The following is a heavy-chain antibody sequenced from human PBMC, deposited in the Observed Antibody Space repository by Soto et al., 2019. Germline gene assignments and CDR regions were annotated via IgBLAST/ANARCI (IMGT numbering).Heavy chain of an antibody. CDR2: IRSEAHSYAA. V-gene: IGHV3-73*02. D-gene: IGHD3-9*01. CDR1: GFAFSASA. Sequence: EVQLVESGGGLVQPGGSLTLSCAASGFAFSASAIHWVRQASGKGPEWVGRIRSEAHSYAAAYAASVKGRFTISRDDSKKTAYLQLNSLKTGDTAVYYCTRYDTFDYWGQGTLVTVSS. J-gene: IGHJ4*02. CDR3: TRYDTFDY.